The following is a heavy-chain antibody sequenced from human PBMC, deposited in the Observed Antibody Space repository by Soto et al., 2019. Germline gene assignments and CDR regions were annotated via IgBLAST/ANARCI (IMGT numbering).Heavy chain of an antibody. CDR1: GGSFSGYY. D-gene: IGHD6-19*01. J-gene: IGHJ3*02. CDR2: INHSGST. V-gene: IGHV4-34*01. Sequence: SETLSLTCAVCGGSFSGYYCSWIRQPPGKGLEWIGEINHSGSTNYNPSLKSRVTISVDTSKNQFSLKLSSVTAADTAVYYCGRGRTLYSSGWYGGDAFDIWGQGTMVTVSS. CDR3: GRGRTLYSSGWYGGDAFDI.